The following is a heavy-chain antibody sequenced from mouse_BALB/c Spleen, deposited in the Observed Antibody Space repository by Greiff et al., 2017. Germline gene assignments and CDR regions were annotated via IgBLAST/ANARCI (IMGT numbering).Heavy chain of an antibody. V-gene: IGHV1-84*02. CDR3: ARDYYGSSYDY. D-gene: IGHD1-1*01. CDR2: IYPGSGNT. Sequence: VQVVESGPELVKPGASVKISCKASGYTFTDYYINWVKQKPGQGLEWIGWIYPGSGNTKYNEKFKGKATLTVDTSSSTAYMQLSSLTSEDTAVYFCARDYYGSSYDYWGQGTTLTVSS. CDR1: GYTFTDYY. J-gene: IGHJ2*01.